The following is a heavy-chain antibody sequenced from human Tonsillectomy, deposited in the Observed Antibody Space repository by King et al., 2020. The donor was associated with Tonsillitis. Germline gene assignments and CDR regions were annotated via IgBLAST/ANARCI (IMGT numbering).Heavy chain of an antibody. CDR2: IYSGGSST. CDR3: AKGRIIAADAFDI. CDR1: GFIFNSYA. V-gene: IGHV3-23*03. J-gene: IGHJ3*02. D-gene: IGHD6-13*01. Sequence: VQLVESGGGLVQPGGSLRLSCAASGFIFNSYAMSWVRQAPGKGLEWVSVIYSGGSSTYYADSVKGRFTISRDNSNNTLYLQMNSLRVEDTAVYYCAKGRIIAADAFDIWGQGTMVTVSS.